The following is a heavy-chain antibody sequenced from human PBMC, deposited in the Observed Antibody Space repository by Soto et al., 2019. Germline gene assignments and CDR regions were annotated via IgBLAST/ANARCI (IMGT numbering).Heavy chain of an antibody. Sequence: PWETLSLTCTVSGGSISSYYWSWIRQPPGKGLEWIGYIYYSGSTNYNPSLNSRVTISVDTSKNHFSLKLSSVTAADTAVYYCAREITGTLTWFDPWGQGTLVTVS. CDR3: AREITGTLTWFDP. J-gene: IGHJ5*02. V-gene: IGHV4-59*01. CDR1: GGSISSYY. D-gene: IGHD1-20*01. CDR2: IYYSGST.